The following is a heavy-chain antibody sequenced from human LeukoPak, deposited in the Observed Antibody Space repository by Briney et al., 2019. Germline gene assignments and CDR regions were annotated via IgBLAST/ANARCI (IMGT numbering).Heavy chain of an antibody. D-gene: IGHD2-21*02. J-gene: IGHJ3*02. CDR2: IYSGGST. CDR1: GFTVSSNY. Sequence: GGSLRLSCAASGFTVSSNYMSWVRQAPGKGLEWVSVIYSGGSTYYADSVKGRFTISRDNSKNTLYLQMNSLRAEDTAVYYCAQGVGGDWDVAFDIWGQGTMVTVSS. CDR3: AQGVGGDWDVAFDI. V-gene: IGHV3-53*01.